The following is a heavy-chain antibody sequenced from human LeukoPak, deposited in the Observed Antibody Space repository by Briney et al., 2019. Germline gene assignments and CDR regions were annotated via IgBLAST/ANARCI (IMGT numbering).Heavy chain of an antibody. CDR1: GFTFSSYA. Sequence: PGGSLRLSCAASGFTFSSYATSWVRQAPGRGLEWVSAISGSGGSTYYADSVKGRFTISRDNAKNSLYLQMNSLRAEDTAVYYCARDQDYDFWSGYYPHLDYWGQGTLVTVSS. J-gene: IGHJ4*02. D-gene: IGHD3-3*01. CDR3: ARDQDYDFWSGYYPHLDY. V-gene: IGHV3-23*01. CDR2: ISGSGGST.